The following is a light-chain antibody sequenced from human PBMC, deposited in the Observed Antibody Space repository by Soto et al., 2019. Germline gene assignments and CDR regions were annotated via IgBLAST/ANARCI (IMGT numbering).Light chain of an antibody. Sequence: DIQMTQSPSTLSASVGDRVSITCRASQSIGDWLAWYQQKPGKAPKLLIYKASNLQSGVPSRFSGSGSGTDCTLTSGSLQPDDFAAYYCQHYDSYSPTWTFGQGTKVDIK. CDR1: QSIGDW. CDR3: QHYDSYSPTWT. CDR2: KAS. V-gene: IGKV1-5*03. J-gene: IGKJ1*01.